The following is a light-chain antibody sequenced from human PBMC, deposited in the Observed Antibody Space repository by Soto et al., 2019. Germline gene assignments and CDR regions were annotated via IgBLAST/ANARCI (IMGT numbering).Light chain of an antibody. V-gene: IGLV2-14*02. Sequence: QSVLTQPASVSGSPGQSITISCTGISTDVGSFKRVSWYQQHPGKAPKLILFEGSDRPSGVSNRFSGSKSGNTASLTISGLQAEDEADYYCSSYTSSSTPVFGGGTKLTVL. CDR1: STDVGSFKR. CDR3: SSYTSSSTPV. CDR2: EGS. J-gene: IGLJ3*02.